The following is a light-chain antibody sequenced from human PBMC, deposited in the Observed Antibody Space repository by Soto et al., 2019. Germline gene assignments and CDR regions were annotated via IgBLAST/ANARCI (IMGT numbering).Light chain of an antibody. CDR1: ESVSSTY. CDR2: GAS. CDR3: QQHGTT. J-gene: IGKJ1*01. V-gene: IGKV3-20*01. Sequence: DIRLTQSPGTLPLSPGERATLTCTASESVSSTYLAWYQQKPGQAPRLLIYGASSRATGIPDRFSGSGSGTDFTLTISRLEPEDSAVYYCQQHGTTFGQGTKVDI.